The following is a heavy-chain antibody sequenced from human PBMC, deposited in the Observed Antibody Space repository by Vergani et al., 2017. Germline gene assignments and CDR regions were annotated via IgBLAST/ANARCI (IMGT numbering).Heavy chain of an antibody. Sequence: EVQLVASGGGLVQRGGSLRLSCEASGFTFSNLWMTWVRQAPGKGLEWVANIKYDGSKKNYVDSVKGRFTISRDNAKNSLYLQMNNLRVEDTAVYFCARAPHGYTYGGYISKFDPWGQGTLVTVSS. D-gene: IGHD5-18*01. J-gene: IGHJ5*02. CDR1: GFTFSNLW. CDR3: ARAPHGYTYGGYISKFDP. V-gene: IGHV3-7*04. CDR2: IKYDGSKK.